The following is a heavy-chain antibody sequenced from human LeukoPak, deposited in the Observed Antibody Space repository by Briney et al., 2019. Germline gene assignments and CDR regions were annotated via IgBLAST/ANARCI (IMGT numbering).Heavy chain of an antibody. J-gene: IGHJ4*02. D-gene: IGHD6-13*01. V-gene: IGHV1-18*01. CDR2: ISAYNGNT. CDR3: AIAGIAAAGTDY. CDR1: GYAFTIYG. Sequence: ASVKVSCTASGYAFTIYGISWVRHAPGQGLEWMGWISAYNGNTNYAQKLPGRVTMTADTSTSTAYMELRSLRSDATAVYYCAIAGIAAAGTDYWGQGTLVTVSS.